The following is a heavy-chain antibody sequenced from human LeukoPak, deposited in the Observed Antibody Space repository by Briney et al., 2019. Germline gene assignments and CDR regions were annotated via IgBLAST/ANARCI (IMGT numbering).Heavy chain of an antibody. CDR1: GGTFSSYA. J-gene: IGHJ3*02. V-gene: IGHV1-69*13. CDR2: IIPIFGTA. D-gene: IGHD2-15*01. CDR3: ARRYCSGGSCYSEAFDI. Sequence: SVKVSCKASGGTFSSYAISWVRQAPGQGLEWMGGIIPIFGTANYAQKFQGRVTITADESTSTAYMELSSLKSEDTAVYYCARRYCSGGSCYSEAFDIWGQGTMVTVSS.